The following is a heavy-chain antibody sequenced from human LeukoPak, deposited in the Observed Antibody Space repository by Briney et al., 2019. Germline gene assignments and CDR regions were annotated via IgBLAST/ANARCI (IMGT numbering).Heavy chain of an antibody. CDR1: GGSFSGYY. J-gene: IGHJ4*02. V-gene: IGHV4-34*01. Sequence: SETLSLTCAVYGGSFSGYYWSWIRQPPGKGLEWIGEINHSGSTNYNPSLKSRVTISVDTSKNQFPLKLSSVTAADAAVYYCARGAYGGNPDGRNFDYWGQGTLVTVSS. D-gene: IGHD4-17*01. CDR3: ARGAYGGNPDGRNFDY. CDR2: INHSGST.